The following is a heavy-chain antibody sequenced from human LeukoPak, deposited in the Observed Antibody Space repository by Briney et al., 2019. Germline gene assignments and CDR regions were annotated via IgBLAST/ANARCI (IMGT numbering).Heavy chain of an antibody. Sequence: ASVKVSCEASGYTFTTYDINWVRQAAGQGLEWMGWKNPNSGNTGNAQKFQGRVTMTRNTSISTAYMELTSLTSEDTAVYFCARIAAPGNRRLNFWGQGTLVTVSS. CDR3: ARIAAPGNRRLNF. D-gene: IGHD6-13*01. CDR1: GYTFTTYD. J-gene: IGHJ4*02. V-gene: IGHV1-8*01. CDR2: KNPNSGNT.